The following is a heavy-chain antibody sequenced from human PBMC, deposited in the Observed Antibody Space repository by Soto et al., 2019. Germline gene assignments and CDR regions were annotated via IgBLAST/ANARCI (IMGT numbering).Heavy chain of an antibody. Sequence: QVQLQESGPGLVKPSQTLSLTCTVSGGSISSGGYCWSWIRQHPGKGLEWIGYIYYSGSTYYNPSLKSRVTISVDTSKNQFSLKLSSVTAADTAVYYCARVGGINAFDIWGQGTMVTVSS. D-gene: IGHD3-10*01. CDR3: ARVGGINAFDI. CDR1: GGSISSGGYC. V-gene: IGHV4-31*03. J-gene: IGHJ3*02. CDR2: IYYSGST.